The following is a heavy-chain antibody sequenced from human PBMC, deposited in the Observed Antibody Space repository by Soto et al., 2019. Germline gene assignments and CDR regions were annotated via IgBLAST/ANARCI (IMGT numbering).Heavy chain of an antibody. CDR2: ISYDGSNK. J-gene: IGHJ5*01. D-gene: IGHD1-20*01. CDR3: ARDLSRYIRYNWFDS. Sequence: HPGGSLRLSCAASGFTFSSYAMHWVRQAPGKGLEWVAVISYDGSNKYYADSVKGRFTISRDNSKNTLYLQMNSLRAEDTAVYYCARDLSRYIRYNWFDSWGQGTLVTVSS. CDR1: GFTFSSYA. V-gene: IGHV3-30-3*01.